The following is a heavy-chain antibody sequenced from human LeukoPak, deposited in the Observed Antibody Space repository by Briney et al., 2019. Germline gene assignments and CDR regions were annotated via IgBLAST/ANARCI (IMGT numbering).Heavy chain of an antibody. V-gene: IGHV3-11*01. CDR1: GYMLSDYY. CDR2: IRHSGSTI. Sequence: GGSLRLSCTASGYMLSDYYMSWVRQAPEKGLEWLSYIRHSGSTIYYADSMKGRFTISRDNAKNSLYLQKNSLRDEDKAVYYCARSEYYDYWGQGTLVTVSS. J-gene: IGHJ4*02. CDR3: ARSEYYDY.